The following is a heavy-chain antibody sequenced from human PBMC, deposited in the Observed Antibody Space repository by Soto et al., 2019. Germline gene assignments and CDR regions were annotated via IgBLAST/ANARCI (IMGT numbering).Heavy chain of an antibody. D-gene: IGHD1-26*01. Sequence: ASVKVSCKASGYTFTSYDINWVRQATGQGLEWMGWMNPNSGNAGYAQKFQGRVTMTRNTSISTAYMELSSLRSEDTAVYYCEPFSEGSGPIDYWGQGTLVTVSS. CDR3: EPFSEGSGPIDY. CDR1: GYTFTSYD. J-gene: IGHJ4*02. V-gene: IGHV1-8*01. CDR2: MNPNSGNA.